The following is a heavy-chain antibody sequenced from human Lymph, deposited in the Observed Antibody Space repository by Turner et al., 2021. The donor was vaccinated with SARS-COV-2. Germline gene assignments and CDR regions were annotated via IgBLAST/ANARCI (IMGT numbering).Heavy chain of an antibody. CDR3: ARQTVNNWVDP. Sequence: QVQLQESGPRLVKTLETLSLTCTVSGGSMNNNYWCWLRQPPGERREWIGFIFSRESTNYIPTLKSQITMSVDTTEIQFALKLSSVTAEDTAIYHCARQTVNNWVDPWGQGTLVTVSS. D-gene: IGHD2-21*02. V-gene: IGHV4-59*01. CDR2: IFSREST. J-gene: IGHJ5*02. CDR1: GGSMNNNY.